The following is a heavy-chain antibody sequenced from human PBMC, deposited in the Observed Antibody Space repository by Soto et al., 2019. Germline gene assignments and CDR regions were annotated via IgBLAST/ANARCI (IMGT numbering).Heavy chain of an antibody. CDR1: GGTFSSYA. D-gene: IGHD3-22*01. J-gene: IGHJ3*02. V-gene: IGHV1-69*01. Sequence: QVQLVQSGAEGKKPGSSGKFSCKASGGTFSSYAISWVRQAPGQGLEWMGGIIPIFGTANYAQKFQGRVTITADESTSTAYMELSSLRSEDTAVYYCAGDSSGYYYDAFDIWGQGTMVTVSS. CDR2: IIPIFGTA. CDR3: AGDSSGYYYDAFDI.